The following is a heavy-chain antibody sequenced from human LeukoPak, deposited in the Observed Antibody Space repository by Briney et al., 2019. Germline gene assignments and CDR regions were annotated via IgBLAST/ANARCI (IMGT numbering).Heavy chain of an antibody. CDR2: INTNTGNP. CDR3: ARDYDFWSGNYGMDV. J-gene: IGHJ6*02. Sequence: ASVKVSCKASGYTFTNYYIHWVRQAPGQGLEWMGWINTNTGNPTYAQGFTGRFVFSLDTSVSTAYLQISSLKAEDTAVYYCARDYDFWSGNYGMDVWGQGTTVTVSS. D-gene: IGHD3-3*01. V-gene: IGHV7-4-1*02. CDR1: GYTFTNYY.